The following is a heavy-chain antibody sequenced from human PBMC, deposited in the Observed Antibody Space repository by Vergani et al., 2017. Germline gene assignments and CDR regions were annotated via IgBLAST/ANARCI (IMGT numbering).Heavy chain of an antibody. D-gene: IGHD3-3*01. J-gene: IGHJ6*02. CDR2: IIPIFGTA. CDR3: ASRAITIFGVVIIRGYYYYGMDV. V-gene: IGHV1-69*01. Sequence: QVQLLQSGAEVKKPGSSVKVSCKASGGTFSSYTISWVRQAPGQGLEWMGGIIPIFGTANYAQKFQGRVTITADESTSTAYMELSSLRSEDTAVYYCASRAITIFGVVIIRGYYYYGMDVWGQGTTVTVS. CDR1: GGTFSSYT.